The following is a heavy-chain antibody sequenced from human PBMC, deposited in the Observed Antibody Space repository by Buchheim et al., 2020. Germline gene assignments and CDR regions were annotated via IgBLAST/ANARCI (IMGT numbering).Heavy chain of an antibody. CDR2: ISSSSSYI. CDR3: GRGQTRYGSGDFNY. CDR1: GFTFSSYS. V-gene: IGHV3-21*04. D-gene: IGHD3-10*01. J-gene: IGHJ4*02. Sequence: VQLVESGGGVVQPGRSLRLSCAASGFTFSSYSMNWVRQAPGKGLEWVSSISSSSSYIYYADSVKGRFTISRDNAKNSLYLQMNSLKTEDTAVYYCGRGQTRYGSGDFNYWGQGIL.